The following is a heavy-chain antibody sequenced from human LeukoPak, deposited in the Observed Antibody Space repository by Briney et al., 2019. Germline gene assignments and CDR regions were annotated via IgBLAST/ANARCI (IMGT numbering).Heavy chain of an antibody. J-gene: IGHJ4*02. CDR3: GRAFPPLRTSSAGDL. D-gene: IGHD3-16*01. CDR2: ISGRSSHT. V-gene: IGHV3-21*06. Sequence: GGSLRLSCSASGFTFSDYDMNWIRQAPGKGLEWISAISGRSSHTYYGDSVKGRFSISRDKAKNLLYLQMNGLGAEDTAVYYCGRAFPPLRTSSAGDLWGQGTLVTVSS. CDR1: GFTFSDYD.